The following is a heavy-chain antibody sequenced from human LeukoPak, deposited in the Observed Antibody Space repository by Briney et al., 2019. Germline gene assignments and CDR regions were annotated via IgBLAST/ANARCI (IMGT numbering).Heavy chain of an antibody. Sequence: ASVKVSCKASGYTFTGYYMHWVRQAPGQGLEWMGWINPNSGGTNYAQKFQGRVTMTRDTSISTAYMELSRLRSDDTAVYYCARAPTYGDYVEDSWFDPWGQGTLVTVSS. CDR2: INPNSGGT. CDR3: ARAPTYGDYVEDSWFDP. D-gene: IGHD4-17*01. CDR1: GYTFTGYY. V-gene: IGHV1-2*02. J-gene: IGHJ5*02.